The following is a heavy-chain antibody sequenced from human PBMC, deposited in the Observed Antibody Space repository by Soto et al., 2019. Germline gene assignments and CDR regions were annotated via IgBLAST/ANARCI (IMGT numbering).Heavy chain of an antibody. CDR3: ARAGSPTLLFNYYGSRSYSQSNPARRYNWFDP. V-gene: IGHV1-69*13. CDR2: IIPIFGTA. Sequence: ASVKVSCKASGGTFSSYAISWVRQAPGQGLEWMGGIIPIFGTANYAQKFQGRVTITADESTSTAYMELSSLRSEDTAVYYCARAGSPTLLFNYYGSRSYSQSNPARRYNWFDPWGQGTLVTVSS. CDR1: GGTFSSYA. J-gene: IGHJ5*02. D-gene: IGHD3-10*01.